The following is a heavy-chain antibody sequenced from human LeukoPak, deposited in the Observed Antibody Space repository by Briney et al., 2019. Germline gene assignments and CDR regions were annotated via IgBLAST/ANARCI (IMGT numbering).Heavy chain of an antibody. CDR2: IYYSGST. V-gene: IGHV4-39*01. Sequence: TPSETLSLTCTVSGGSISSSSYYWGWIRQPPGKGLEWIGSIYYSGSTYYNPSLKSRVTISVDTSKNQFSLKLSSVTAADTAVYYCARLESAYYYRFDYWGQGTLVTVSS. J-gene: IGHJ4*02. D-gene: IGHD3-3*01. CDR1: GGSISSSSYY. CDR3: ARLESAYYYRFDY.